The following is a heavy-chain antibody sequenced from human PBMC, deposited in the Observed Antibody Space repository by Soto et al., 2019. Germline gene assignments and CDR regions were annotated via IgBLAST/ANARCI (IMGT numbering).Heavy chain of an antibody. CDR3: ARDIGSFAYGEGY. V-gene: IGHV4-4*07. CDR2: VYSSGTT. CDR1: GGSINSYW. Sequence: SETLSLTCSVSGGSINSYWWSWIRQPAGKGLEWIGRVYSSGTTDYNPSLNSRATMSVETSKNQFSLKLSSVTAADTAVYYCARDIGSFAYGEGYWGQGIQVTV. D-gene: IGHD3-10*01. J-gene: IGHJ4*02.